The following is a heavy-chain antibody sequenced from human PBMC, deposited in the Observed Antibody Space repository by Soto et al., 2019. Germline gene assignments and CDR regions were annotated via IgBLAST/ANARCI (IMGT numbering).Heavy chain of an antibody. CDR3: ARDRLACSGGRCYYYYGMDV. V-gene: IGHV4-59*12. CDR1: GGSISSYY. D-gene: IGHD2-15*01. Sequence: SETLSLTCTVSGGSISSYYLSWIRQPPGKGLEWTVYIYYSGSTYYNPSLKSRVTISVDTSKNQFSLKLSSVTAADTAVYYGARDRLACSGGRCYYYYGMDVWGQGTTVTVS. J-gene: IGHJ6*02. CDR2: IYYSGST.